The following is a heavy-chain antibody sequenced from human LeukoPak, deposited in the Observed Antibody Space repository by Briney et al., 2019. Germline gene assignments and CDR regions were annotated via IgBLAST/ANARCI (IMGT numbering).Heavy chain of an antibody. J-gene: IGHJ4*02. CDR1: GDSITSYY. Sequence: SETLSLTCTVSGDSITSYYWSWIRQPPGKGLEWIGYIYYSGSTNFNPSLKGRVNISVDTSEKQFSLKVTSVSAADTAVYYCARGPTRFYFDQGAQGTLVTVSS. CDR2: IYYSGST. CDR3: ARGPTRFYFDQ. V-gene: IGHV4-59*01.